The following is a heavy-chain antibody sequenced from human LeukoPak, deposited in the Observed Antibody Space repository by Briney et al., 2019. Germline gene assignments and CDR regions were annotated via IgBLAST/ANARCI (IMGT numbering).Heavy chain of an antibody. D-gene: IGHD3-10*01. V-gene: IGHV3-74*01. CDR1: GFTFSSYW. CDR3: ARGSYYYGSGSYRPYYYYYGMDV. J-gene: IGHJ6*02. Sequence: GGSLRLSCAASGFTFSSYWMHWVRQAPGKGLVWVPRINSDGSSTSYADSVKGRFTISRDNAKNTLYLQMNSLRAEDTAVYYCARGSYYYGSGSYRPYYYYYGMDVWGQGTTVTVSS. CDR2: INSDGSST.